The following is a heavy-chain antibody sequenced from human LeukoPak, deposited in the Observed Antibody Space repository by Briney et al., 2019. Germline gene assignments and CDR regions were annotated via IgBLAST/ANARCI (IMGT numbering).Heavy chain of an antibody. CDR1: GYTFTGYY. Sequence: ASVKVSCKAPGYTFTGYYMHWVRQAPGQGLEWMGWINPNSGGTNYAQEFQGRVTMTRDTSISTAYMELSRLRSDDTAVYYCARDTFGVVIHRFDPWGQGTLVTVSS. D-gene: IGHD3-3*01. J-gene: IGHJ5*02. V-gene: IGHV1-2*02. CDR3: ARDTFGVVIHRFDP. CDR2: INPNSGGT.